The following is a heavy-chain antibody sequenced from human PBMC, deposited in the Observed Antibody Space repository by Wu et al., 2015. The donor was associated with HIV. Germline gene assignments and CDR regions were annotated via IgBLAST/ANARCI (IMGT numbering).Heavy chain of an antibody. CDR1: GYTFTNYG. J-gene: IGHJ4*02. Sequence: QMQLVQSGAEVKKPGASVKVSCKASGYTFTNYGITWVRQAPGQGLEWMGWISANIANTKYAQKFQGRVTMTTDTSTTTAYMELRSLRSDDTAVYYCARASRYSSSWFYFDYWGQGTLVPVSS. V-gene: IGHV1-18*01. CDR2: ISANIANT. CDR3: ARASRYSSSWFYFDY. D-gene: IGHD6-13*01.